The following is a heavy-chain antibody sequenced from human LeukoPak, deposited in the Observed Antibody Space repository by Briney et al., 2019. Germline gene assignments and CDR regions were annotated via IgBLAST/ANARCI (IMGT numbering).Heavy chain of an antibody. J-gene: IGHJ4*02. CDR1: GVSFSGYY. CDR2: ISHGGST. V-gene: IGHV4-34*01. CDR3: ARGREDIVVVPALYYFDY. D-gene: IGHD2-2*01. Sequence: SETLSLTCAVYGVSFSGYYWSWIRQPPGKGLEWIGEISHGGSTNYNPSLKSRVTISVDTSKNQFSLKLSSVTAADTAVYYCARGREDIVVVPALYYFDYWGQGTLVTVSS.